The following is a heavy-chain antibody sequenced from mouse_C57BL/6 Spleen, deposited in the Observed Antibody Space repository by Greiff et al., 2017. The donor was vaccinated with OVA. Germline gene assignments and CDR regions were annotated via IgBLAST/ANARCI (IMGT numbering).Heavy chain of an antibody. CDR2: IDPSDSYT. CDR3: ARTGLLRYAMDY. J-gene: IGHJ4*01. CDR1: GYTFTSYW. Sequence: VQLQQPGAELVMPGASVKLSCKASGYTFTSYWMHWVKQRPGQGLEWIGEIDPSDSYTNYNQKFKGKSTLTVDKSSSTAYMQLSSLTSEDSAVYYCARTGLLRYAMDYWGQGTSVTVSS. V-gene: IGHV1-69*01. D-gene: IGHD2-3*01.